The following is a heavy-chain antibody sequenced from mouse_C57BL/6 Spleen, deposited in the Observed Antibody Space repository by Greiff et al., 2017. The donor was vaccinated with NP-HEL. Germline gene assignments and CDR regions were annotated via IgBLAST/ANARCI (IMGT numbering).Heavy chain of an antibody. CDR1: GYTFTDYY. CDR2: INPNNGGT. Sequence: VQLQQSGPELVKPGASVKISCKASGYTFTDYYMNWVKQSHGKSLEWIGDINPNNGGTSYNQKFKGKATLTVDKSSSTAYMELRSLTSEDSAVYYCARGMITRVYYFDYWGQGTTLTVSS. D-gene: IGHD2-4*01. CDR3: ARGMITRVYYFDY. V-gene: IGHV1-26*01. J-gene: IGHJ2*01.